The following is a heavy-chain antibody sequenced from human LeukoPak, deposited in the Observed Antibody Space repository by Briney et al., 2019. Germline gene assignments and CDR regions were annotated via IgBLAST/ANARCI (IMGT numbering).Heavy chain of an antibody. CDR2: ISNSGDST. J-gene: IGHJ4*02. V-gene: IGHV3-23*01. CDR1: GLTFSGYA. CDR3: AKPWYSGPEDY. Sequence: GGSLRLSCAASGLTFSGYAMSWVRQAPGKGLEWVSAISNSGDSTYYADSVKGRFVISRDNSINTLYLQMNSLTAEDTALYYCAKPWYSGPEDYWGQRALVTVSS. D-gene: IGHD6-13*01.